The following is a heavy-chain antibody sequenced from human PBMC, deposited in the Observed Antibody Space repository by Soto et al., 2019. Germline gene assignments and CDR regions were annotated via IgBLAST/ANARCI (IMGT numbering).Heavy chain of an antibody. CDR1: GGSISSGGYY. D-gene: IGHD4-17*01. CDR2: IYYSGST. V-gene: IGHV4-31*03. J-gene: IGHJ4*02. CDR3: ARMAAQNHGDYVVY. Sequence: SETLSLTCTVSGGSISSGGYYWSWIRQHPGKGLEWIGYIYYSGSTYYNPSLKSRVTISVDTSKNQFSLKLSSVTAADTAVYYCARMAAQNHGDYVVYWAQGNLVTVSS.